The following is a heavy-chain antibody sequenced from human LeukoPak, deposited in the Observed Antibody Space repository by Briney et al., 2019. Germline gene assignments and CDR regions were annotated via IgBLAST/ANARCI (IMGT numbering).Heavy chain of an antibody. CDR2: IYTSGST. CDR3: ARGAGIAVAGTRFDP. Sequence: SQTLSLICTVSGGSISSGSYYWSWIRQPAGKGLEWIGRIYTSGSTNYNPSLKSRVTISVDTSKNQFSLKLSSVTAADTAVYYCARGAGIAVAGTRFDPWGQGTLVTVSS. CDR1: GGSISSGSYY. V-gene: IGHV4-61*02. J-gene: IGHJ5*02. D-gene: IGHD6-19*01.